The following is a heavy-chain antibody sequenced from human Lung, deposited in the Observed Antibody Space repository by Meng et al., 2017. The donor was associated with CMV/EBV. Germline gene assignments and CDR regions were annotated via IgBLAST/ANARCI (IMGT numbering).Heavy chain of an antibody. CDR3: ARLGGLRFAFWYGMDV. CDR2: IYYSGST. Sequence: GSLRLXCTVSGGSVSSGSYYWSWIRQPPGKGLEWIGYIYYSGSTNYNPSLKSRVTISVDTSKNQFSLKLSSVTAADTAVYYCARLGGLRFAFWYGMDVWGQGTTVTVSS. J-gene: IGHJ6*02. V-gene: IGHV4-61*01. CDR1: GGSVSSGSYY. D-gene: IGHD3-3*01.